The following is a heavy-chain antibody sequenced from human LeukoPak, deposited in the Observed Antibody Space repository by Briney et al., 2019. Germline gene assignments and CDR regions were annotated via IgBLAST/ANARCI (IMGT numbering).Heavy chain of an antibody. CDR3: ATVAVYPYTTSYDILTGYYNVFDY. CDR2: FDPEDGET. Sequence: GASVKVSCKVSGYTLTELSMHWVRQAPGKGLEWMGGFDPEDGETIYAQKFQGRVTMTEDTSTDTAYMELSSLRSEDTAVYYCATVAVYPYTTSYDILTGYYNVFDYWGQGTLVTVSS. D-gene: IGHD3-9*01. J-gene: IGHJ4*02. V-gene: IGHV1-24*01. CDR1: GYTLTELS.